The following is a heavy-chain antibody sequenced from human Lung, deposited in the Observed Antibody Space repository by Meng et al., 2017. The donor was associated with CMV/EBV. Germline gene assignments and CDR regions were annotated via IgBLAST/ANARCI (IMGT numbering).Heavy chain of an antibody. CDR3: SRGEPPPVTTGVVISPYFFNDYALDV. J-gene: IGHJ6*02. V-gene: IGHV1-18*04. CDR2: ISAYNGYT. CDR1: GYTFTTHP. D-gene: IGHD4-11*01. Sequence: ASVKVSCKPSGYTFTTHPISWVRQAPGQGLEWMGWISAYNGYTEYTQKFQGRVTMTTDSSTTTAYMELRRLRSDDTAVYYCSRGEPPPVTTGVVISPYFFNDYALDVWGQGTTVTVSS.